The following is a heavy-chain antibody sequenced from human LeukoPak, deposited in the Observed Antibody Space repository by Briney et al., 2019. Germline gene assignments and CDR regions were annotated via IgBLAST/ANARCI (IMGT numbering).Heavy chain of an antibody. V-gene: IGHV3-7*03. D-gene: IGHD2-2*01. CDR1: GFTFSSYW. Sequence: GGSLRLSCAASGFTFSSYWMTWVRQTPGKGLEWVANIKQDGSEKDYVDSVKGRFTISRDNAKNSLHLQMNSLRAEDTAVYYCARVRGGYCSSTSCSLGFGAFDIWGQGTMVTVSS. CDR2: IKQDGSEK. J-gene: IGHJ3*02. CDR3: ARVRGGYCSSTSCSLGFGAFDI.